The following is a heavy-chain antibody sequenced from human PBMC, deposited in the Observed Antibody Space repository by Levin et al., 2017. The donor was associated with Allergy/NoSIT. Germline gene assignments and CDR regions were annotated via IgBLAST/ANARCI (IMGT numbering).Heavy chain of an antibody. J-gene: IGHJ4*02. CDR3: ATIQKAVLRYFDWLLSEDRTGYYFDY. CDR1: GYTLTELS. V-gene: IGHV1-24*01. Sequence: ASVKVSCKVSGYTLTELSMHWVRQAPGKGLEWMGGFDPEDGETIYAQKFQGRVTMTEDTSTDTAYMELSSLRSEDTAVYYCATIQKAVLRYFDWLLSEDRTGYYFDYWGQGTLVTVSS. D-gene: IGHD3-9*01. CDR2: FDPEDGET.